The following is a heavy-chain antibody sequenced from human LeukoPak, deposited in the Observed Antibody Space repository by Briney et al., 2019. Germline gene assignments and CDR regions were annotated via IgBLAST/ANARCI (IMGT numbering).Heavy chain of an antibody. CDR1: GFTYNSYD. Sequence: GRSLRLFCAASGFTYNSYDMQCLRQAPGKGLEWVTDIWYDGSNKCFEESVKGRFTSSRDNSKNTLHLQMNSLRAEDTGVYYCAKDSRGGPDYLAAAGYYYGMDVWGEGTTVTVSS. V-gene: IGHV3-33*06. J-gene: IGHJ6*04. D-gene: IGHD6-13*01. CDR3: AKDSRGGPDYLAAAGYYYGMDV. CDR2: IWYDGSNK.